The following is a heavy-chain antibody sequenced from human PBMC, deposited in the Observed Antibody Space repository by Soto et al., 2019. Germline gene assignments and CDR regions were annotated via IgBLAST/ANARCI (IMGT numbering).Heavy chain of an antibody. J-gene: IGHJ4*02. Sequence: EVQLVDSGGNLVQPGGSLRLSCAASGFTFSNYAMSWVRQAPGKGLEWVSAISGSGESTFYGDSVKGRFTVSRDNSKNTLYLQMNSLGVEDTAEYYCAKGGGSCCFDCWGQGTLVTVSS. CDR1: GFTFSNYA. D-gene: IGHD2-15*01. CDR2: ISGSGEST. V-gene: IGHV3-23*04. CDR3: AKGGGSCCFDC.